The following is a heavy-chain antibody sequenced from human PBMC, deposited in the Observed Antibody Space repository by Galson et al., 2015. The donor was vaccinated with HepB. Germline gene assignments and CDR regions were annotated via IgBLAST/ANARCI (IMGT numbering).Heavy chain of an antibody. J-gene: IGHJ4*02. CDR3: ARQYYDYVWGSYGPLDY. Sequence: CAISGDSVSSNSAARNWIRQSPSRGLEWLGRTYYRSKWYNDYAVSVKSRITINPDTSKNQFSLQLNSVTPEDTAVYYCARQYYDYVWGSYGPLDYWGQGTLVTVSS. CDR1: GDSVSSNSAA. V-gene: IGHV6-1*01. D-gene: IGHD3-16*01. CDR2: TYYRSKWYN.